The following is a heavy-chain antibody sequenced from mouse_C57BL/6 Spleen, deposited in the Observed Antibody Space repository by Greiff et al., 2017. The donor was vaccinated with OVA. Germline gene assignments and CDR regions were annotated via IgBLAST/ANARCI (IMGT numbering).Heavy chain of an antibody. CDR1: GFTFSSYA. CDR3: ARYGSRYYFDY. V-gene: IGHV5-4*03. Sequence: EVMLVESGGGLVKPGGSLKLSCAASGFTFSSYAMSWVRQTPEKRLEWVATISDGGSYTYYQDNVKGRFTISRDNAKNNLYLQMSHLKSEDTAMYYCARYGSRYYFDYWGQGTTLTVSS. D-gene: IGHD1-1*01. J-gene: IGHJ2*01. CDR2: ISDGGSYT.